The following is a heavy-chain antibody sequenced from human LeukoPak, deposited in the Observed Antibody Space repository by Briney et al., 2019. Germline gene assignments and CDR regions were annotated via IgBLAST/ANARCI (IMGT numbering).Heavy chain of an antibody. CDR2: ISGSGGST. CDR3: AKRGVVIRVILVGFHKEAYYFDS. J-gene: IGHJ4*02. Sequence: PGGSLRLSCAVSGITLSNYGMSWVRQVPGKGLEWVAGISGSGGSTNYAASVKGRFTISRDNRKNTLYLQMNRLTAEDTAVYFCAKRGVVIRVILVGFHKEAYYFDSWGQGVLVTVSS. D-gene: IGHD3-10*01. CDR1: GITLSNYG. V-gene: IGHV3-23*01.